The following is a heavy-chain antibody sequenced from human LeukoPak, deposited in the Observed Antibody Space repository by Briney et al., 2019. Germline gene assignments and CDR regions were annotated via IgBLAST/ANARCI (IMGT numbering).Heavy chain of an antibody. V-gene: IGHV4-4*09. CDR1: GGSISSYY. D-gene: IGHD2-2*01. CDR3: ASMECSSTSCSKGFDY. J-gene: IGHJ4*02. Sequence: PSETLSLTCTVSGGSISSYYWSWIRQPPEKGLEWIGYIYTSGSTNYNPSLKSRVTISVDTSKNQFSLKVTSVTAADTAVYYCASMECSSTSCSKGFDYWGQGTLVTVSS. CDR2: IYTSGST.